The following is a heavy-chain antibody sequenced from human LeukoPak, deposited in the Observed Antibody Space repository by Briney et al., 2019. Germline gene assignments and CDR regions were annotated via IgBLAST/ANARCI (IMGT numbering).Heavy chain of an antibody. D-gene: IGHD6-19*01. Sequence: GASVKVSCKASGYTFTGYYMHWVRQAPGQGLEWMGWINPNSGGTNYAQKFQGRVTMTRDTSISTAYMELSRLRSDDTAVYYCARVGGQWLQRNSFDYWGQGTLVTVSS. CDR2: INPNSGGT. V-gene: IGHV1-2*02. CDR1: GYTFTGYY. CDR3: ARVGGQWLQRNSFDY. J-gene: IGHJ4*02.